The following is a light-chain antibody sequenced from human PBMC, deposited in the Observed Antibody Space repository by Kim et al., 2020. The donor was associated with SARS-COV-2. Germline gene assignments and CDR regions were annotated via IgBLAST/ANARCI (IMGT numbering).Light chain of an antibody. CDR3: QQSYSTPHT. CDR2: AAS. CDR1: QSISSY. V-gene: IGKV1-39*01. J-gene: IGKJ2*01. Sequence: DIQMTQSPSSLSASVGDRVTITCRASQSISSYLNWYQQKPGKAPKLLIYAASSLQSGVPSRFSGSGSGTDFTLTISSLQPEDFATYSGQQSYSTPHTFGQGTKLEI.